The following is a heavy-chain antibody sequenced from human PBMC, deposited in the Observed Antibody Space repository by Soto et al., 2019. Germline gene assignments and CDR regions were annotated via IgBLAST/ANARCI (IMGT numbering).Heavy chain of an antibody. J-gene: IGHJ6*02. CDR2: VYHSGIT. CDR3: ARDLGLAVVAAVIKYYGMDV. Sequence: SLTCDVSGYSISSGYYWGWIRQPPGKGLEWIGSVYHSGITYYNPSLRSRVTISADTSKNQFSLSLRSVTAADTAVYYCARDLGLAVVAAVIKYYGMDVWGQGTTVTVSS. V-gene: IGHV4-38-2*01. D-gene: IGHD2-2*02. CDR1: GYSISSGYY.